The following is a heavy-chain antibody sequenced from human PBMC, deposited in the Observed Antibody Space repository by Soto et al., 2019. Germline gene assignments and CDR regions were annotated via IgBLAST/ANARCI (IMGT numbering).Heavy chain of an antibody. CDR2: ISAYNGNT. V-gene: IGHV1-18*01. Sequence: ASVKVSCKASGYTFTSYGISWVRQAPGQGLEWMGWISAYNGNTNYAQKLQGRVTMTTDTSTSTAYMELRSLRSDDTAVYYCARGFVSGYDYGDYLREGAGFWFDPWGQGTLVTVSS. CDR1: GYTFTSYG. D-gene: IGHD4-17*01. CDR3: ARGFVSGYDYGDYLREGAGFWFDP. J-gene: IGHJ5*02.